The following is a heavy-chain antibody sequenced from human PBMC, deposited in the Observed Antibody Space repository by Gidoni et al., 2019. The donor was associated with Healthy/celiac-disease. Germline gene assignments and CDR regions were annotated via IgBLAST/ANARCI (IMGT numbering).Heavy chain of an antibody. Sequence: EVQLLEAGGGLVQPGGSLRLSCAASGCPFSSYAMSWVRQAPGKGLEWVSAISGSGGSTYYADSVKGRFTISRDNSKNTLYLQMNSLRAEDTAVYYCAKAVGDYEIRAFDIWGQGTMVTVSS. CDR1: GCPFSSYA. J-gene: IGHJ3*02. D-gene: IGHD4-17*01. V-gene: IGHV3-23*01. CDR3: AKAVGDYEIRAFDI. CDR2: ISGSGGST.